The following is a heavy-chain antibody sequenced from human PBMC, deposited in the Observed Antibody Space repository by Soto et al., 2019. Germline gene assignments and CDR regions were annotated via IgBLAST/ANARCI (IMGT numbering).Heavy chain of an antibody. D-gene: IGHD4-17*01. CDR1: GFSFKNNA. CDR3: AKARYGDGRGFDY. CDR2: IISSGSST. Sequence: VGSLRLSCAASGFSFKNNAMNWVRQAPGKGLEWLSTIISSGSSTYYADSVKGRFSISRDNSKNTLYLQMNSLRAEDTALYYCAKARYGDGRGFDYWGQGTLVTVSS. J-gene: IGHJ4*02. V-gene: IGHV3-23*01.